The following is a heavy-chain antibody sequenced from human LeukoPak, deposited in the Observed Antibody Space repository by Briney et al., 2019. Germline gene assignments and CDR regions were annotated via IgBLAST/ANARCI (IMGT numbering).Heavy chain of an antibody. D-gene: IGHD6-19*01. CDR3: AKDQYSNGWSFDY. CDR2: IRYDGIDK. V-gene: IGHV3-30*02. Sequence: GGSLKLSCAASGFTFNFFGIHWVRQAPGKGLEWVAFIRYDGIDKYYAASVKGRFTVSRDNSRNTLFLHMNSLRTEDTAIYYCAKDQYSNGWSFDYWGQGALVTVSS. J-gene: IGHJ4*02. CDR1: GFTFNFFG.